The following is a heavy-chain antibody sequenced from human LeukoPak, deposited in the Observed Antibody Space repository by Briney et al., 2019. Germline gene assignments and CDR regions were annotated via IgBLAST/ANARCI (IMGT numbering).Heavy chain of an antibody. V-gene: IGHV4-39*07. CDR2: IYSTGST. J-gene: IGHJ4*02. D-gene: IGHD1-1*01. Sequence: SETLSLTCTVSGGSISSNRYYWGWIRQPPGKGLEWIGSIYSTGSTYYNPSLKSRVTISVDTSKNQFSLKLRSVTAADTAVYYCARGGTNWYDAPHFDYWGQGTLVIVSS. CDR3: ARGGTNWYDAPHFDY. CDR1: GGSISSNRYY.